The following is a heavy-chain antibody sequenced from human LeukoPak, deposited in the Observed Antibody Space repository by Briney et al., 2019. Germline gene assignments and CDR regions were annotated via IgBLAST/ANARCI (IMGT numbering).Heavy chain of an antibody. J-gene: IGHJ4*02. V-gene: IGHV4-4*07. D-gene: IGHD3-9*01. Sequence: SETLSLTCTVSGGSISSYYWSWIRQPAGKGLEWIGRIYISGSTNYNPSLKSRVTMSVDTSKNQFSLKLSSVTAADTAVYYCARGYGYDILTGYLPLDYWGQGTLVTVSS. CDR2: IYISGST. CDR3: ARGYGYDILTGYLPLDY. CDR1: GGSISSYY.